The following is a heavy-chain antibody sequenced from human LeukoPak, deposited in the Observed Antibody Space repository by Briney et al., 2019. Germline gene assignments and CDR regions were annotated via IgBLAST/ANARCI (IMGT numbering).Heavy chain of an antibody. CDR3: ARGLPGGVLNP. J-gene: IGHJ5*02. CDR1: GGSISSGDYY. Sequence: SQTLSHTCTVSGGSISSGDYYWSWIRQPPGKGLEWIGYIYYSGSTYYNPSLKSRVTISVDTSKNQFSLKLSSVTAADTAVYYCARGLPGGVLNPWGQGTLVTVSS. CDR2: IYYSGST. V-gene: IGHV4-30-4*01. D-gene: IGHD3-16*01.